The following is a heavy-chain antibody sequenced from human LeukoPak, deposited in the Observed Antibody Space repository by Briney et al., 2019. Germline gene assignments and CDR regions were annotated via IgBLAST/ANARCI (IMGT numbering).Heavy chain of an antibody. CDR2: IYYSGST. CDR3: ARTHLEGFIFDY. CDR1: AGSISSYY. V-gene: IGHV4-59*01. J-gene: IGHJ4*02. Sequence: SETLSLTCTVSAGSISSYYWSWIRQPPGKGLEWIGYIYYSGSTNYNPSLKSRVTISVDTSKNQFSLKLSSVTAADTAVYYCARTHLEGFIFDYWGQGTLVTVSS.